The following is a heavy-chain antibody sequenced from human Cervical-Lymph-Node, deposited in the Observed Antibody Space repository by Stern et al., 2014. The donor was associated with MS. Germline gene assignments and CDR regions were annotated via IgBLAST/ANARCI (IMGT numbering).Heavy chain of an antibody. Sequence: VQLVESGGGVVQPGRSLRLSCAASGFVFRCYALHWVRQAPGKGLEWVALISDDGRDKYYTDSVKGRFTVSRDNSNNTVDLEMNSLRLEDTAVYYCAKGGSGSYLDWGQGSLVTVSS. CDR3: AKGGSGSYLD. CDR2: ISDDGRDK. D-gene: IGHD1-26*01. J-gene: IGHJ4*02. V-gene: IGHV3-30*04. CDR1: GFVFRCYA.